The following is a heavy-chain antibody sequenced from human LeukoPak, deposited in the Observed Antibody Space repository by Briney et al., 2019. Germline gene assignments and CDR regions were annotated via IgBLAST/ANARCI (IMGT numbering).Heavy chain of an antibody. V-gene: IGHV3-21*01. CDR2: ISSSSSYI. CDR1: GFTFSSYS. Sequence: GGSLRLSCAASGFTFSSYSMNWVRQAPGKGLEWVSSISSSSSYIYYADSVKGRFTISRDNAKNSLYLQMNSLRAEDTAVYYCARARGWSVGLRMSFDIWGQGTMVTVSS. CDR3: ARARGWSVGLRMSFDI. D-gene: IGHD2-15*01. J-gene: IGHJ3*02.